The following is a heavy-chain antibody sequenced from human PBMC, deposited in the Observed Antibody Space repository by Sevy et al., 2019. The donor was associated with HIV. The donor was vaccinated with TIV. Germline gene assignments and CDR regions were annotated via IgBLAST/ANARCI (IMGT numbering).Heavy chain of an antibody. CDR3: ARVVAYCSGGTCFPGYYYGMDV. J-gene: IGHJ6*02. D-gene: IGHD2-15*01. CDR1: GFTFSSYN. Sequence: GSLRFSCAASGFTFSSYNMNWVRQAPGKGLEWVSSISSSSNYINYADSVKGRFTISRENAENSLYLEMNTLRAEDTAVYYCARVVAYCSGGTCFPGYYYGMDVWGQGTTVTVSS. V-gene: IGHV3-21*01. CDR2: ISSSSNYI.